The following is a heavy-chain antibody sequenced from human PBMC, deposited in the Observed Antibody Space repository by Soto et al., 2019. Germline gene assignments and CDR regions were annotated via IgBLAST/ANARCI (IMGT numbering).Heavy chain of an antibody. J-gene: IGHJ4*02. Sequence: GGSLRLSCAASGFTFSIYWMNWVRQVPGKGLVWVSRLSPDGSITSYADSVKGRFTISRDNARNTMYLQMNSLRGEDTAVYYCVRDLDHCADRSCSSWGEGT. CDR1: GFTFSIYW. V-gene: IGHV3-74*01. CDR2: LSPDGSIT. CDR3: VRDLDHCADRSCSS. D-gene: IGHD2-21*01.